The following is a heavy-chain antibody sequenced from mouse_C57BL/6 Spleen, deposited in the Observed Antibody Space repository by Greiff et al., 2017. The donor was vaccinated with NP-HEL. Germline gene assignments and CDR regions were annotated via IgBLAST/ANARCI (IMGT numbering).Heavy chain of an antibody. Sequence: VQLQQSGAELVRPGTSVKVSCKASGYAFTNYLIEWVKQRPGQGLEWIGVINPGSGGTNYNEKFKGKATLTADKSSSTAYMQLSSLTSEDSAVYFCARMGQRYCDYWGQGTTLTVSS. D-gene: IGHD2-3*01. V-gene: IGHV1-54*01. CDR3: ARMGQRYCDY. CDR1: GYAFTNYL. CDR2: INPGSGGT. J-gene: IGHJ2*01.